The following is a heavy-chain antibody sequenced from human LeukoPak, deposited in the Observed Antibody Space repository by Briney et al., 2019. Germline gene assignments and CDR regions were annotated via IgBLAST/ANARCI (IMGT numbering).Heavy chain of an antibody. Sequence: PSETLSLTCTVSGGSISSSSYYWGWIRQPPGKGLEWIGSIYYSGSTYYNPSLKSRVTISVDTSKNQFSLKLSSVTAADTAVYYCARDCGLYDFWSGYYQYNWSDPWGQGTLVTVSS. CDR1: GGSISSSSYY. V-gene: IGHV4-39*07. J-gene: IGHJ5*02. D-gene: IGHD3-3*01. CDR2: IYYSGST. CDR3: ARDCGLYDFWSGYYQYNWSDP.